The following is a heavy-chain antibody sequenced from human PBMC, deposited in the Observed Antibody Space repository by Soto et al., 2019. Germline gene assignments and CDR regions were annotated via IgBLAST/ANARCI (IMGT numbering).Heavy chain of an antibody. D-gene: IGHD7-27*01. Sequence: QVQLQESGPGLVKPSETLSLTCTVSGGSISSYYWSWIRQPPGTGLEWIGYISYSGSTNYNPSLTSRVTISVDTSKNQFALKVRSVTAADTAVYDCARRWGTSFDFWGQGTLVTVSS. CDR2: ISYSGST. CDR1: GGSISSYY. CDR3: ARRWGTSFDF. J-gene: IGHJ4*02. V-gene: IGHV4-59*01.